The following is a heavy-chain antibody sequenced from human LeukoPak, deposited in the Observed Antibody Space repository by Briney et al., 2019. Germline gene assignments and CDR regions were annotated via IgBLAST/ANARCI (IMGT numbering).Heavy chain of an antibody. CDR3: ASSSYDSIGYYPDY. CDR1: GFTFSDYY. J-gene: IGHJ4*02. V-gene: IGHV3-11*01. D-gene: IGHD3-22*01. Sequence: SGGSLRLSCAASGFTFSDYYMSWIRQAPGKGLEWVSYISSSGSTIYYADSVKGRVTISRDNAKNSLYLQMNSLRAEDTAVYYCASSSYDSIGYYPDYWGQGTLVTVSS. CDR2: ISSSGSTI.